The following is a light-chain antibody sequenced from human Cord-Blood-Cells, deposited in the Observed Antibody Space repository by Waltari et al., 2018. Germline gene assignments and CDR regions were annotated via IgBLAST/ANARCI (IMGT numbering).Light chain of an antibody. CDR2: DTS. CDR1: TGAVTSGHY. V-gene: IGLV7-46*01. Sequence: QAVVTQEPSLTVSPGGTVTLTCGSSTGAVTSGHYPYWFQQKPGQAPRTLSYDTSNKHSWTPARFSGSLLGGKAALTLSGAQPEDEAEYYCLLSDSGARPVFGGGTKLTVL. CDR3: LLSDSGARPV. J-gene: IGLJ3*02.